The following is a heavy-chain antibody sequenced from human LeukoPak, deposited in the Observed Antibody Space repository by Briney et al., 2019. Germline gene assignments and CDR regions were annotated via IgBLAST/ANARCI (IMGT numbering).Heavy chain of an antibody. V-gene: IGHV4-61*02. D-gene: IGHD6-13*01. CDR1: GGSISSGSYF. CDR2: IFTSGDT. J-gene: IGHJ5*02. CDR3: ARVLAIAAAFGP. Sequence: SETLSLTCTVPGGSISSGSYFWTWIRQPAGEELEWVGRIFTSGDTNYNPSLKSRLIISVDTSQNQFSLKLSSVTAADTAVYYCARVLAIAAAFGPWGQGTLVTVSS.